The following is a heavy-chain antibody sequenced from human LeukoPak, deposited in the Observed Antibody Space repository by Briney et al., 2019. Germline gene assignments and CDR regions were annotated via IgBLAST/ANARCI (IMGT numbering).Heavy chain of an antibody. CDR3: AREIVVIYGMDV. CDR1: GGTFSSYA. V-gene: IGHV1-69*04. Sequence: SVKVSCKASGGTFSSYAISWVRQAPGQGLEWMGRIIPILGIANYAQKFQGRVTITADKSTSTAYMELSSLRSEDTAVYYCAREIVVIYGMDVWGQGTTVTVSS. D-gene: IGHD2-2*01. J-gene: IGHJ6*02. CDR2: IIPILGIA.